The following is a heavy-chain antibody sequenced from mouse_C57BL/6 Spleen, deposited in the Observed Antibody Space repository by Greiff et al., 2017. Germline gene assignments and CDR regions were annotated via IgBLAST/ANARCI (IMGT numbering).Heavy chain of an antibody. Sequence: EVMLVESGGGLVQPGGSLSLSCAASGFTFTDYYMSWVRQPPGKALEWLGFIRNKANGYTTEYSASVKGRFTISRDNSQSILYLQMNALRAEDSATYYCARSPYYYGSSYDYYAMDYWGQGTSVTVSS. D-gene: IGHD1-1*01. V-gene: IGHV7-3*01. CDR3: ARSPYYYGSSYDYYAMDY. CDR1: GFTFTDYY. CDR2: IRNKANGYTT. J-gene: IGHJ4*01.